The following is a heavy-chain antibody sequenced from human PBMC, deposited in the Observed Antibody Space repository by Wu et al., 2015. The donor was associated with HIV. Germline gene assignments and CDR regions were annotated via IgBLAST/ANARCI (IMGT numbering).Heavy chain of an antibody. J-gene: IGHJ6*02. V-gene: IGHV1-18*01. CDR1: GYTFISYG. Sequence: QVQLVQSGAEVKRPGASVKVSCKASGYTFISYGISWVRQAPGQGLEWMGWISAYNGNTNYAQNLQGRVTMTTDTSTSTAYMELRSLRSEDTAVYYCARSTDLWIGELSYYSGMDVWGQGTTVTVSS. CDR2: ISAYNGNT. CDR3: ARSTDLWIGELSYYSGMDV. D-gene: IGHD3-10*01.